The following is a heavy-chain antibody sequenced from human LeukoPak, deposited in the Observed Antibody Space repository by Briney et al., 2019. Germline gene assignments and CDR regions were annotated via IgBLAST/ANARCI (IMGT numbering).Heavy chain of an antibody. V-gene: IGHV3-7*01. Sequence: GGSLRLSCAASGFTFSSYWMNWARQAPGKGLEWVASINHNGNVNYYVDSVKGRFTISRDNSKNTLYLQMNSLRAEDTAVYYCARGIPRMDTAMDYYYYYGMDVWGQGTTVTVSS. CDR3: ARGIPRMDTAMDYYYYYGMDV. CDR2: INHNGNVN. J-gene: IGHJ6*02. D-gene: IGHD5-18*01. CDR1: GFTFSSYW.